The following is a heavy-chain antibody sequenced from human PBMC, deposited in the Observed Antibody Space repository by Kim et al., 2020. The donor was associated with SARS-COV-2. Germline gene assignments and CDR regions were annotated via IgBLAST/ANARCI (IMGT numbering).Heavy chain of an antibody. CDR2: IYYSGST. CDR3: ARERFWSGYHDAFDI. J-gene: IGHJ3*02. Sequence: SETLSLTCTVSGGSISSYYWSWIRQPPGKGLEWIGYIYYSGSTYYNPSLKSRVTISVDTSKNQFSLKLSSVTAADTAVYYCARERFWSGYHDAFDIWGQGTMVTVSS. D-gene: IGHD3-3*01. V-gene: IGHV4-59*13. CDR1: GGSISSYY.